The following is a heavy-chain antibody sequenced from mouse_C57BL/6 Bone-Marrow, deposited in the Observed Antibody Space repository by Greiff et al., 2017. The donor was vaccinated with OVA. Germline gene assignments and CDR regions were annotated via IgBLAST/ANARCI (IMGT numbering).Heavy chain of an antibody. V-gene: IGHV1-69*01. CDR3: ARWGTTVVDAMDY. CDR1: GYTFTSYW. Sequence: VQLQQPGAELVMPGASVKLSCKASGYTFTSYWMHWVKQRPGQGLEWIGEIDPSDSYTNYNQKFKGKSTLTVDKSSSTAYMQLSSLTSEDSAVYYCARWGTTVVDAMDYGGQGTSVTVSS. CDR2: IDPSDSYT. D-gene: IGHD1-1*01. J-gene: IGHJ4*01.